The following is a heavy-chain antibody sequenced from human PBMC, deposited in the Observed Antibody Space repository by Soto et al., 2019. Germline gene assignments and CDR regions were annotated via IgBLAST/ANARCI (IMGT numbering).Heavy chain of an antibody. V-gene: IGHV1-18*01. CDR1: GYTFTSYG. D-gene: IGHD3-10*01. CDR3: ARSGSYYPARNWFGP. J-gene: IGHJ5*02. CDR2: ISGFNDDT. Sequence: QLVQSGVEMKNPGASVKVSCKASGYTFTSYGISWVRQAPGQGLEGMGWISGFNDDTNHAQKFEGRATVTKDTSTSTAYMELRSLKSDDTAMYYCARSGSYYPARNWFGPWGQGTLVIVSS.